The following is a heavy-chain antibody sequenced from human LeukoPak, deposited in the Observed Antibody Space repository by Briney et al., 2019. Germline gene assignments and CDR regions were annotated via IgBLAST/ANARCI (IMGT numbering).Heavy chain of an antibody. D-gene: IGHD3-10*01. Sequence: SETLSLTCTVSGGGISGYYWNWIRQSPEKGLEWIGYIYLGGRATYNPSLGGRVSISLDTSKNQISLKVSSVTAADTAVYYCARDRYYGSGSKKYYDYWGQGTLVTVSS. J-gene: IGHJ4*02. CDR1: GGGISGYY. CDR2: IYLGGRA. CDR3: ARDRYYGSGSKKYYDY. V-gene: IGHV4-59*01.